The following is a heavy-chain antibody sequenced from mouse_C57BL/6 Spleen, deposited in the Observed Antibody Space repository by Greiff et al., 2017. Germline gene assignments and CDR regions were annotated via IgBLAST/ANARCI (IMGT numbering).Heavy chain of an antibody. CDR3: ARADYYFDY. CDR1: GYSITSGYY. J-gene: IGHJ2*01. Sequence: ESGPGLVKPSQSLSLTCSVTGYSITSGYYWNWIRQFPGNKLEWMGYISYDGSNNYNPSLKNRISITRDTSKNQLFLKLNSVTTEDTATYYCARADYYFDYWGQGTTLTVSS. CDR2: ISYDGSN. V-gene: IGHV3-6*01. D-gene: IGHD2-4*01.